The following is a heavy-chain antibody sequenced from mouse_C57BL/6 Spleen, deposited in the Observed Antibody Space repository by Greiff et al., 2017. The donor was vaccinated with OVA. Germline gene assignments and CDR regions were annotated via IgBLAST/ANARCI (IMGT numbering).Heavy chain of an antibody. CDR2: IYPGDGDT. J-gene: IGHJ2*01. Sequence: VQLQQSGPELVKPGASVKISCKASGYAFSSSWMNWVKQRPGKGLEWIGRIYPGDGDTNYNGKFKGKATLTADKSSSTAYMQLSSLTSEDSAVYFCARGGTKGYYFDYWGQGTTLTVAS. CDR1: GYAFSSSW. D-gene: IGHD1-1*01. V-gene: IGHV1-82*01. CDR3: ARGGTKGYYFDY.